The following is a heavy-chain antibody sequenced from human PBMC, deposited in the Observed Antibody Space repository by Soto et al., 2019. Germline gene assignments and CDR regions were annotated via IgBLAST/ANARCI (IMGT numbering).Heavy chain of an antibody. CDR1: GGTFSSYA. J-gene: IGHJ6*02. CDR3: ARDPGRWLPSSGGMDV. Sequence: QVQLVQSGAEVKKPGSSVKVSCKASGGTFSSYAISWVRQAPGQGLEWMGGIIPIFGTANYAQKFQGRVTITADESTSTVYMELSSLRSEDTAVYYCARDPGRWLPSSGGMDVWGQGTTVTVSS. D-gene: IGHD3-10*01. CDR2: IIPIFGTA. V-gene: IGHV1-69*01.